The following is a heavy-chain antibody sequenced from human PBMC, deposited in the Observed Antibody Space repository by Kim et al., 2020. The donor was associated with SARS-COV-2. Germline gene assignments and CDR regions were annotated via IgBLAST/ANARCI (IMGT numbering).Heavy chain of an antibody. CDR2: LYSDGTA. CDR1: GFDVINTY. J-gene: IGHJ4*02. CDR3: AQSRGTYLDY. D-gene: IGHD3-16*01. V-gene: IGHV3-53*01. Sequence: GGSLRLSCTISGFDVINTYMTWVRQAPGKGLQSVSLLYSDGTAYYADSVRGRFTISRDNAKSTLYLQMNGLRAEDTAVYYCAQSRGTYLDYWGQGTLVTVSS.